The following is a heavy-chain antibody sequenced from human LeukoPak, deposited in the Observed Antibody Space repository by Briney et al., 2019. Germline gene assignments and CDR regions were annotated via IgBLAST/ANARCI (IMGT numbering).Heavy chain of an antibody. CDR3: ARGQRLVYYYCMDV. CDR2: INHSGST. V-gene: IGHV4-34*01. D-gene: IGHD6-19*01. Sequence: SETLSLTCAVSGGSFSGYYWSWIRQPPGKGLEWIGEINHSGSTNYNPSLKSRVTISVDTSKNQFSLKLSSVTAADTAVYYCARGQRLVYYYCMDVWGKGTTVTVSS. CDR1: GGSFSGYY. J-gene: IGHJ6*03.